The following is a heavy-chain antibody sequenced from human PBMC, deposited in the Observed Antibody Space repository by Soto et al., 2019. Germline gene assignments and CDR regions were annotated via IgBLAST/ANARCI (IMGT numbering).Heavy chain of an antibody. J-gene: IGHJ5*02. V-gene: IGHV3-21*01. CDR2: ISSSSSYI. D-gene: IGHD2-2*02. CDR1: GFTFSSYS. Sequence: GGCLRLSCAASGFTFSSYSMNWVRQAPGKGLEWVSSISSSSSYIYYADSVKGRFTISRDNAKNSLYLQMNSLRAEDTAVYYCARDFGYCSSTSCYTNDNNWFDPWGQGTLVTVSS. CDR3: ARDFGYCSSTSCYTNDNNWFDP.